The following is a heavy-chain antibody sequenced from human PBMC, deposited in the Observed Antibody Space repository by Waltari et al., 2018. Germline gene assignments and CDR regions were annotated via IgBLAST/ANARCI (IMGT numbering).Heavy chain of an antibody. CDR1: GFTFRHYS. Sequence: EVQLVESGGGLVQPGGPLRLSCPAAGFTFRHYSMTWVRQAPGKGLEWVSSISTSSAYIYYADSVKGRFTISRDNAKNSLYLQMNSLRAEDTAVYYCAREYSNSWYCDYWGQGTLVTVSS. CDR3: AREYSNSWYCDY. D-gene: IGHD6-13*01. CDR2: ISTSSAYI. V-gene: IGHV3-21*01. J-gene: IGHJ4*02.